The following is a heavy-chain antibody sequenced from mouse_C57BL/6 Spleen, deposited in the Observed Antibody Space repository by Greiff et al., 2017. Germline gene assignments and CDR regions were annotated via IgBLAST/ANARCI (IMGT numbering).Heavy chain of an antibody. D-gene: IGHD2-4*01. J-gene: IGHJ3*01. V-gene: IGHV1-15*01. Sequence: QVQLQQSGAELVRPGASVTLSCKASGYTFTDYEMHWVKQTPVHGLEWIGAIDPETGGTAYNQKFKGKAILTADKSSSTAYMELRSLTSEDSAVYYCTRSGDDYGFAYWGQGTLVTVSA. CDR2: IDPETGGT. CDR3: TRSGDDYGFAY. CDR1: GYTFTDYE.